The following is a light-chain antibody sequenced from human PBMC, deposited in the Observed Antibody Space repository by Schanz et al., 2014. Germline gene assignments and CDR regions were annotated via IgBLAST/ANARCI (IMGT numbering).Light chain of an antibody. CDR2: GAS. J-gene: IGKJ4*01. CDR3: QQYNSYSALT. V-gene: IGKV3-20*01. Sequence: DIVLTQSPGTLSMSPGERATLSCRASQTISSSYLAWYQQKAGQAPRLLIYGASSRATGIPDRFSGSGSGTEFTLTVSSLQPDDFATYYCQQYNSYSALTFGGGTKVE. CDR1: QTISSSY.